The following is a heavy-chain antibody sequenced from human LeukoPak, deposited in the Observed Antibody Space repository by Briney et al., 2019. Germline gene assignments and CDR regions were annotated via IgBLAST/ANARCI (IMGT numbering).Heavy chain of an antibody. Sequence: GGSLRLSCAASGFTFSSYSMNWVRQAPGKGLEWVSAISGSGGSTYYADSVKGRFTISRDNSKNTLYLQMNSLRAEDTAVYYCAKARKYLAYCGGDCYPHYWGQGTLVTVSS. CDR1: GFTFSSYS. V-gene: IGHV3-23*01. CDR3: AKARKYLAYCGGDCYPHY. J-gene: IGHJ4*02. D-gene: IGHD2-21*02. CDR2: ISGSGGST.